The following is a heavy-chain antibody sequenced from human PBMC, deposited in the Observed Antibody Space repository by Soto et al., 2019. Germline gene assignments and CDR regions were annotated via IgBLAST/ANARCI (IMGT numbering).Heavy chain of an antibody. V-gene: IGHV1-18*01. Sequence: ASVMVSCKASGYTFTSYGISWVRQGVVYILEWMGWISAYNVYKNYAQKLHGRVTMTTYISTSTAYMVLRRLRSDDTAVYYCARDLGQQLFDYWG. D-gene: IGHD6-13*01. CDR3: ARDLGQQLFDY. CDR2: ISAYNVYK. CDR1: GYTFTSYG. J-gene: IGHJ5*01.